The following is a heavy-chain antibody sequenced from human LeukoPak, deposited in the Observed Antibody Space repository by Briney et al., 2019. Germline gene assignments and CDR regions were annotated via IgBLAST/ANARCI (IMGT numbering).Heavy chain of an antibody. CDR1: GFTFEDYA. D-gene: IGHD3-16*01. CDR2: IRGKPEGGTA. CDR3: TRGGQK. J-gene: IGHJ4*02. Sequence: QPGRSLRLSCTASGFTFEDYAMTWVRQAPGKGLEWVGFIRGKPEGGTAEHAASVKGRFTISRDDSKSIVYLQMDSLKTEDTAVYFCTRGGQKGGQGTLVTVSA. V-gene: IGHV3-49*04.